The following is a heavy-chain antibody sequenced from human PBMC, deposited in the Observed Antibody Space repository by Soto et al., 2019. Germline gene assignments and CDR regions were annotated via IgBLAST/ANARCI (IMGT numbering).Heavy chain of an antibody. Sequence: QVHLVQSGTEVKKPGSSVMVSCKASGDTFNNYAISWVRQAPGQGLQWMGGIIPIYDSPSYAQGSHNRVTITADRSTSTAPLELYGLTSEDTAVYYCAASTFLSGVSGYFHLDFWGQGTLVTVSS. J-gene: IGHJ4*02. V-gene: IGHV1-69*06. CDR2: IIPIYDSP. CDR3: AASTFLSGVSGYFHLDF. D-gene: IGHD3-3*01. CDR1: GDTFNNYA.